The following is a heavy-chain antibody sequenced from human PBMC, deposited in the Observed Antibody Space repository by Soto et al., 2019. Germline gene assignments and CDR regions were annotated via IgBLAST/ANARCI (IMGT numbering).Heavy chain of an antibody. CDR1: GFSLTTSGVG. Sequence: QITLKESGPTLVKFTETLSLTCTFSGFSLTTSGVGVGWIRQPPGKALEWLALVYWDDDKRYRPSLKSRLTITRDTSKDQVFLTMTNMDPVDTATYYCAHLVGAAYDFWAQGTLVTVSS. CDR3: AHLVGAAYDF. J-gene: IGHJ4*02. V-gene: IGHV2-5*02. CDR2: VYWDDDK. D-gene: IGHD1-26*01.